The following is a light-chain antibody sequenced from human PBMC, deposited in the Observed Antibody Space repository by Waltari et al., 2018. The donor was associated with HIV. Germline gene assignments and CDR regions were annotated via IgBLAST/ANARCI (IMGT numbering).Light chain of an antibody. Sequence: QSALTQPRSVPGSPGQSVTISCTGTSSDIGGYNYASWYQQHPGKAPQAMIFYVSQRPSGVPDRFSGSKSGNTASLTISGLQAEDEADYYCCSYAGSSSWVFGGGTKLTVL. V-gene: IGLV2-11*01. CDR2: YVS. CDR1: SSDIGGYNY. CDR3: CSYAGSSSWV. J-gene: IGLJ3*02.